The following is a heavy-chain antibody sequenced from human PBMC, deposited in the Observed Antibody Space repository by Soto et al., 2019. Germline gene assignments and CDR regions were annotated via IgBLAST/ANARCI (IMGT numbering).Heavy chain of an antibody. D-gene: IGHD3-10*01. CDR2: IIPILGLA. J-gene: IGHJ5*02. CDR1: GGTFSSYT. CDR3: ARQFGT. V-gene: IGHV1-69*02. Sequence: QVQLVQSGAEVKKPGSSVKVSCTTSGGTFSSYTIDWVRQAPGQGLEWMGRIIPILGLANYAQNLQGKFTITADNSTTTAYMELSSLRSEDTAAYYCARQFGTWGQGTLVTVSS.